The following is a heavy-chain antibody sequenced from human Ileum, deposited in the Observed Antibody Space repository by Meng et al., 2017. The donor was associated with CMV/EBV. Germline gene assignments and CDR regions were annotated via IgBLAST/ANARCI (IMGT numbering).Heavy chain of an antibody. V-gene: IGHV4-34*01. D-gene: IGHD6-19*01. CDR3: ARYAMAVAGRTHIDF. CDR1: GVSFSGYY. Sequence: SETLSLTCAVYGVSFSGYYWSWIRQFPGKGLEWIGEISHSGGTNYNPSLKRRATLSVDTSKNQFSLKLTSVTAADTALYYCARYAMAVAGRTHIDFWGQGTQVTVSS. J-gene: IGHJ4*02. CDR2: ISHSGGT.